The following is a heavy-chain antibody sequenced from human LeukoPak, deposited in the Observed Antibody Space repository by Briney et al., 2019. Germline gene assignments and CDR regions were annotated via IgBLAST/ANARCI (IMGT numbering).Heavy chain of an antibody. CDR3: AKEIGRDDYNRCDY. CDR2: MSASGGTT. V-gene: IGHV3-23*01. CDR1: GFTLSSYA. Sequence: PGGSLRLSCAAAGFTLSSYAMNLVRQTPGEGLEWVSGMSASGGTTYADSVKGRFTISRDTSKNTLYLQMDALRAEDTAIYFCAKEIGRDDYNRCDYWGQGTPVTVSS. D-gene: IGHD5-24*01. J-gene: IGHJ4*02.